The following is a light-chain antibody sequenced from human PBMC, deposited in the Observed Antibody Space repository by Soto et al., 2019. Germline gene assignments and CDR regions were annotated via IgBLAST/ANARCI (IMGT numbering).Light chain of an antibody. V-gene: IGLV2-14*03. Sequence: QSALTQPASVSGSPGQSITISCTGTSSDIGYYDFVSWYQQHPGKAPKLIIFDVNTRPSGVSYRFSGSKSGNTASLTISGLQADDEADYYCTSYARYSPVVFGGGTKVTVL. CDR2: DVN. CDR3: TSYARYSPVV. CDR1: SSDIGYYDF. J-gene: IGLJ3*02.